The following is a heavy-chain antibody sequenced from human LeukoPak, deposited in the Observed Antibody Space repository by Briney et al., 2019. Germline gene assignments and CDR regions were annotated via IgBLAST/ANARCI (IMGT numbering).Heavy chain of an antibody. Sequence: GGSLRLSCAASGLTVSSSYMSWVRQAPGKGLEWVSVIYNDDNTNYADSVKGRFTISRDNSKNTLYLQMNSLRAEGTAVYYCARSEYSSSSAYYYAMDVWGQGTTVTVSS. J-gene: IGHJ6*02. V-gene: IGHV3-66*01. CDR2: IYNDDNT. D-gene: IGHD6-6*01. CDR3: ARSEYSSSSAYYYAMDV. CDR1: GLTVSSSY.